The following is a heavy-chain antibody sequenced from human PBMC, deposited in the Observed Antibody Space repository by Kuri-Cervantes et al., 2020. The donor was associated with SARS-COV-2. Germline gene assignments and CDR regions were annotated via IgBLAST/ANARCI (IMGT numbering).Heavy chain of an antibody. D-gene: IGHD2-15*01. V-gene: IGHV4-59*12. Sequence: LSCAASGFTFSSYSLIWVRQAPGKGLEWIGYIYYSGSTNYNPSLKSRVTMSVDTSKNQFSLKLSSVTAADTAVYYCARDDCSGGSCPLAFDIWGQGTMVTVSS. J-gene: IGHJ3*02. CDR2: IYYSGST. CDR1: GFTFSSYS. CDR3: ARDDCSGGSCPLAFDI.